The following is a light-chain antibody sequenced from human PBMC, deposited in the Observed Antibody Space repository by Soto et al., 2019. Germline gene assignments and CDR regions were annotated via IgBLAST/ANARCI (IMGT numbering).Light chain of an antibody. J-gene: IGKJ4*01. CDR3: QRYGSSPLT. Sequence: EIVLTQYPGTLSLSRGERATLSCRASQSVSSNHLAWYQQKPGQAPRLLIYGASTRASGIPDRFSGSGSGTDFTLTISRLEPEDLAVYYCQRYGSSPLTFGGGTKVDIK. V-gene: IGKV3-20*01. CDR1: QSVSSNH. CDR2: GAS.